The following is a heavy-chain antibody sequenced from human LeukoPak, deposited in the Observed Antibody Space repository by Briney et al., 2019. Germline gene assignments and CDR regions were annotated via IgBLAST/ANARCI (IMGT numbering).Heavy chain of an antibody. V-gene: IGHV3-23*01. Sequence: GGSLRLSCAASGFTFSSYPMSWVRQVPGKGLEWVSAISGSGGSAYYADSVKGRFTISRDNSKNTLYLQMNSLRAEDTALYYCAKGTKDTSGYYPRVYFDYWGQGTLVTVSS. CDR1: GFTFSSYP. CDR2: ISGSGGSA. D-gene: IGHD3-22*01. J-gene: IGHJ4*02. CDR3: AKGTKDTSGYYPRVYFDY.